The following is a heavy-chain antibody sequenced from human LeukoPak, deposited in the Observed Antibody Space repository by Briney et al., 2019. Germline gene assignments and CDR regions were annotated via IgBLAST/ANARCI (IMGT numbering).Heavy chain of an antibody. CDR1: GGSISSYY. CDR3: ARVSWFPGTSYYYMDV. J-gene: IGHJ6*03. Sequence: SETLSLTCTVSGGSISSYYWSWIRQPPGKGLEWFGYVYDSGTTNYNPSLKSRVTISVDTSKNQFSLKLSSVTAADTAVYYCARVSWFPGTSYYYMDVWGKGTTVTVSS. CDR2: VYDSGTT. V-gene: IGHV4-59*01. D-gene: IGHD1-1*01.